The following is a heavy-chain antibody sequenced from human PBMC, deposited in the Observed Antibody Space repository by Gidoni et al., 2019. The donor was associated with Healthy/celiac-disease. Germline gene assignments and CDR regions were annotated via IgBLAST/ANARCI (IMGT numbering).Heavy chain of an antibody. Sequence: QVQLQQWGAGLLKPSETLSLTCAVYGGSFSGYYWSWIRQPPGKGLEWIGEINHSGSTNYNPSLKSRVTISVDTSKNQFSLKLSSVTAADTAVYYCATTGTKSGDYGDFGLRDYWGQGTLVTVSS. J-gene: IGHJ4*02. CDR1: GGSFSGYY. D-gene: IGHD4-17*01. V-gene: IGHV4-34*01. CDR3: ATTGTKSGDYGDFGLRDY. CDR2: INHSGST.